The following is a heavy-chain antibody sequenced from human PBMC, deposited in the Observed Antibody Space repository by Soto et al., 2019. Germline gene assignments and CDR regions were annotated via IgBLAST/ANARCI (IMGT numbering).Heavy chain of an antibody. J-gene: IGHJ4*02. Sequence: QVQLVQSGAEEKKPGASVKVSCKASGYTFTGYAMHWVRQAPGQRLEWMGWINAGNGNTKYSQTFQGRVTITRDTSASTAYMELSSLRSEDTAVYYCARAVAVAADFDYWGQGTLVTVSS. V-gene: IGHV1-3*05. CDR1: GYTFTGYA. D-gene: IGHD6-19*01. CDR2: INAGNGNT. CDR3: ARAVAVAADFDY.